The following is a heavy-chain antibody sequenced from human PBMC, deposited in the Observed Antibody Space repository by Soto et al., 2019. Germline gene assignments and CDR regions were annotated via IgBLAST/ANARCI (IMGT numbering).Heavy chain of an antibody. D-gene: IGHD3-10*01. CDR2: ITHSGST. J-gene: IGHJ4*02. CDR3: ARLWSMVRGIIMIAGPFDY. Sequence: SETLPLTCAVYGGSFSGYYWIWIRQPPGKGLEYIGEITHSGSTDYNPSLRSRVTISVDTSKNQFSLNLSSVTAADTAVYYCARLWSMVRGIIMIAGPFDYWGQGALVTVSS. CDR1: GGSFSGYY. V-gene: IGHV4-34*01.